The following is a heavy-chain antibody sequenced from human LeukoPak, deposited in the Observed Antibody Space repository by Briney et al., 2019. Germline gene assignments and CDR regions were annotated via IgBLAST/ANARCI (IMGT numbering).Heavy chain of an antibody. J-gene: IGHJ6*02. CDR2: ISAYNGNT. Sequence: GASVKVSCKASGSTFTSYGISWVRQAPGQGLEWMGWISAYNGNTNYAQKLQGRVTMTTDTSTSTAYMELRSLRSDDTAVYYCARVVYSGYAGGMDVWGQGTTVTVSS. V-gene: IGHV1-18*01. CDR1: GSTFTSYG. CDR3: ARVVYSGYAGGMDV. D-gene: IGHD5-12*01.